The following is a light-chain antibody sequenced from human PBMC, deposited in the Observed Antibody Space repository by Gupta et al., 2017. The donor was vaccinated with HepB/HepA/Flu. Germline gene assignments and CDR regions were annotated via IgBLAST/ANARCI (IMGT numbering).Light chain of an antibody. CDR3: TSFTTTGTLVI. CDR1: SSDIGAHNS. Sequence: QSALTQPASVSGSPGQSITISCTGTSSDIGAHNSVSWYQQHPGKAPKLLIYDVSDRPSGVSNRFSGSKSGNTASLTISGLQAEDEADYYCTSFTTTGTLVIFGGGTKLTAL. CDR2: DVS. V-gene: IGLV2-14*01. J-gene: IGLJ2*01.